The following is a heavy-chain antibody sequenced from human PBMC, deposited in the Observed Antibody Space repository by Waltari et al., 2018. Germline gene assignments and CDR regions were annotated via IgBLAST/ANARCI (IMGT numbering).Heavy chain of an antibody. CDR2: IIPIFGTA. CDR3: ARDLFTQYCSGGSCYSGHYYYGMDV. D-gene: IGHD2-15*01. J-gene: IGHJ6*02. Sequence: QVQLVQSGAEVKKPGSSVKVSCKASGGTFSSYAISWVRQAPGQGLEWMGGIIPIFGTANYAQKFQGRVTITADESTSTAYMELSSLRSEDTAVYYCARDLFTQYCSGGSCYSGHYYYGMDVWGQGTTVTVSS. V-gene: IGHV1-69*01. CDR1: GGTFSSYA.